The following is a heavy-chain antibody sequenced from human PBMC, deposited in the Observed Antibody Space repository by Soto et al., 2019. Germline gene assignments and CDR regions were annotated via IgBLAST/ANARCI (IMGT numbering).Heavy chain of an antibody. CDR3: AKEYCSSTSCYEPDAFDI. CDR2: ISGSGGST. D-gene: IGHD2-2*01. Sequence: GGSLRLSCAASGFTFSSYAMSWVRQAPGKGLEWVSAISGSGGSTYYADSVKGRFTISRDNSKNTLYLQMNSLRAEDTAVYYCAKEYCSSTSCYEPDAFDIWGQGTMVTVSS. CDR1: GFTFSSYA. V-gene: IGHV3-23*01. J-gene: IGHJ3*02.